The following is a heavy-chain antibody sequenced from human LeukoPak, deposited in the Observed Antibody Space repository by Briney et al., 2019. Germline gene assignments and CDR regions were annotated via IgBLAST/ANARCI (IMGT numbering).Heavy chain of an antibody. CDR3: ARGGIAARHSWFDP. V-gene: IGHV1-3*03. D-gene: IGHD6-6*01. J-gene: IGHJ5*02. Sequence: ASVKVSCKASGYTFTSYAMHWVRQAPGQRLEWMGWINAGNGNTKYSQEFQDRVTITRDTSASTAYMELSSLRSEDMAVYYCARGGIAARHSWFDPWGQGTLVTVSS. CDR1: GYTFTSYA. CDR2: INAGNGNT.